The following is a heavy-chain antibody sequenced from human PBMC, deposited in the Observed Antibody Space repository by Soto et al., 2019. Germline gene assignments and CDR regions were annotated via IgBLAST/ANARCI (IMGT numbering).Heavy chain of an antibody. Sequence: QVQLQQWGAGPLKPSETLSLNCAVTGGSLSGYYWSWIRQPPGKGLEWIGEVKDGGHTNYSPSLRGRVTISSDTSNNQFSRRLSSLTAADTGVYYCARGQEGVVATHWDQGSLVTVSS. D-gene: IGHD5-12*01. CDR3: ARGQEGVVATH. CDR2: VKDGGHT. CDR1: GGSLSGYY. J-gene: IGHJ4*02. V-gene: IGHV4-34*01.